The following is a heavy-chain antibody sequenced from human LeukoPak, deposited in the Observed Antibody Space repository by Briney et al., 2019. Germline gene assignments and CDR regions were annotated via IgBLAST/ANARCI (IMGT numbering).Heavy chain of an antibody. CDR3: ARDQLWVGRFGELLLRYYFDY. CDR1: GYTFTSYA. CDR2: INAGNGNT. V-gene: IGHV1-3*01. D-gene: IGHD3-10*01. J-gene: IGHJ4*02. Sequence: GASVKVSCKASGYTFTSYAMHWVRQAPGQRLEWMGWINAGNGNTKYSQKFQGRVTITRDTSASTAYMELSSLRSEDTAVYYCARDQLWVGRFGELLLRYYFDYWGQGTLVTVSS.